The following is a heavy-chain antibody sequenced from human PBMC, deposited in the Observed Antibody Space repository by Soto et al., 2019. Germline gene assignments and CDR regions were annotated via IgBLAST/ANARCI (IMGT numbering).Heavy chain of an antibody. CDR2: IRSKAHSYAT. CDR1: GFTFSGSA. V-gene: IGHV3-73*01. CDR3: TRLEGDCGSTTCYKSY. Sequence: GGSLRLSCAASGFTFSGSAIHWVRQASGKGLEWVGRIRSKAHSYATAYAASVKGRFSISRDDSKNTTFLQMNSLKTEDTAVYYCTRLEGDCGSTTCYKSYWGQGTLVTVSS. J-gene: IGHJ4*02. D-gene: IGHD2-2*02.